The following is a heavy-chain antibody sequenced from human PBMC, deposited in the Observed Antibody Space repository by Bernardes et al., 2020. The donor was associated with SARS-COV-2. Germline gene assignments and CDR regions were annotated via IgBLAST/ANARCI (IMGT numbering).Heavy chain of an antibody. V-gene: IGHV5-51*01. CDR3: ARLMSWGYSYGLDY. J-gene: IGHJ4*02. CDR2: IYPGDSDT. CDR1: GYTFTGYY. D-gene: IGHD5-18*01. Sequence: KVSCKASGYTFTGYYIHWVRQAPGQGLEWMGIIYPGDSDTRYSPSFQGQVTISADKSISTAYLQWSSLKASDTAMYYCARLMSWGYSYGLDYWGQGTLVTVSS.